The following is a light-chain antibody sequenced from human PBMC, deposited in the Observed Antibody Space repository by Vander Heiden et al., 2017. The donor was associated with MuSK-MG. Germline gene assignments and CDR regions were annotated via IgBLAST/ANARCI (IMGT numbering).Light chain of an antibody. CDR2: AAS. V-gene: IGKV1-NL1*01. CDR3: RQEYSNMHT. J-gene: IGKJ2*01. Sequence: DIQMTQSPSSLSASVGDRVTITCRASQGISNSLAWYQQKPGKAPKLLLYAASRFESGVPSRFSGSGSGTDYTLTISSMQPADFATYYCRQEYSNMHTFGQGTKLEIK. CDR1: QGISNS.